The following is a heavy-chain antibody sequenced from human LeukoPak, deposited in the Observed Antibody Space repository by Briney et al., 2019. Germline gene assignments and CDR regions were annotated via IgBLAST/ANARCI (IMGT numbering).Heavy chain of an antibody. Sequence: QPGGSLRLSCAASGFTFSSYAMHWVRQAPGKGLEYVSAISSNGGSTYYADSVKGRFTISRDSAKNSLYLQMNSLRAEDTAVYYCARGPYSSNWYVDYWGQGTLVTVAS. CDR3: ARGPYSSNWYVDY. CDR2: ISSNGGST. V-gene: IGHV3-64*02. CDR1: GFTFSSYA. J-gene: IGHJ4*02. D-gene: IGHD6-13*01.